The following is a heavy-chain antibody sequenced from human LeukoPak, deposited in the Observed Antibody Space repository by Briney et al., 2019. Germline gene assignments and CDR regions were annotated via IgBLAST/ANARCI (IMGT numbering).Heavy chain of an antibody. D-gene: IGHD2-2*01. Sequence: SETLSLTCTVSDGSIRSHYWSWIRQPPGKELEWIGHMHYSGSSNYNPSLKSRVTISVDTSKNQISLKLSSVTAADTAVYYCATGRGAYQTKLDYWGQGTLVTVSS. CDR1: DGSIRSHY. CDR3: ATGRGAYQTKLDY. V-gene: IGHV4-59*11. CDR2: MHYSGSS. J-gene: IGHJ4*02.